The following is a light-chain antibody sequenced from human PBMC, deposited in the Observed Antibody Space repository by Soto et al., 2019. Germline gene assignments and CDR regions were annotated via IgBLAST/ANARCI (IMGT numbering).Light chain of an antibody. V-gene: IGLV2-8*01. Sequence: QSVLTQPPSASGSPGQSVTISCTGTSXDIGAYIYVSWYQQHPGKAPKLMISEVSRRPSGVPERFSGSKSGNTASLTVSGLQADDEAHYYCSSYAGSNNFVFGTGTKVTV. CDR1: SXDIGAYIY. CDR2: EVS. CDR3: SSYAGSNNFV. J-gene: IGLJ1*01.